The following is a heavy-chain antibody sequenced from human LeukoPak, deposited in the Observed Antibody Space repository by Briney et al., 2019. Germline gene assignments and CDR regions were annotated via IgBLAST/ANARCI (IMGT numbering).Heavy chain of an antibody. J-gene: IGHJ4*02. V-gene: IGHV3-21*01. Sequence: PGGSLRLSCAASGFTFSSYSMNWVRQAPGKGLEWVSSISSSSSYIYYADSVKGRFTISRDNAKNSLYLQMNSLRAEDTAVYYWAREPLGIVGATGHFDYWGQGTLVTVSS. CDR3: AREPLGIVGATGHFDY. D-gene: IGHD1-26*01. CDR1: GFTFSSYS. CDR2: ISSSSSYI.